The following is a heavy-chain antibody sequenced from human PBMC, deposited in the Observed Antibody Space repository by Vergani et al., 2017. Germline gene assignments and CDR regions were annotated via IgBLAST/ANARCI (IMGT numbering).Heavy chain of an antibody. Sequence: QVQLQESGPGLVKPSETLSLTCTVSNDSVSNTFYYWGWIRQTPGKGLEWIGSIYYSGSTYYNPSLESRVTMSVDTSKSQFSLKLSSVTAADTAVYYCTRTSIAARPLGWFDPWGQGTLVTVSS. D-gene: IGHD6-6*01. CDR1: NDSVSNTFYY. CDR3: TRTSIAARPLGWFDP. CDR2: IYYSGST. V-gene: IGHV4-39*01. J-gene: IGHJ5*02.